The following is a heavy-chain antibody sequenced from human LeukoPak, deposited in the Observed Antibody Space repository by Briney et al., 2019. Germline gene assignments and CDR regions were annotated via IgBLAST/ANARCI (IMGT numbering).Heavy chain of an antibody. Sequence: PGGSLRLSCAASGFTFSSYGMHWVRQAPGKGLEWIGEINHSGSTNYNPSLKSRVTISVDTSKNQFSLKLSSVTAADTAVYYCASRTVTTLGWYFDLWGRGTLVTVSS. CDR2: INHSGST. CDR3: ASRTVTTLGWYFDL. CDR1: GFTFSSYG. D-gene: IGHD4-17*01. J-gene: IGHJ2*01. V-gene: IGHV4-34*01.